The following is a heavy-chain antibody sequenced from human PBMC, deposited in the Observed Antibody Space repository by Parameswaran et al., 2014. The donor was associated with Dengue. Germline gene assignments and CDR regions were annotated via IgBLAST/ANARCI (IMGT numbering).Heavy chain of an antibody. J-gene: IGHJ5*02. CDR3: ARGVDVVIPSPMEIGWFDP. D-gene: IGHD3-16*02. Sequence: WIRQPPGKALEWISLIYKHGRTDYADSVKGRFTISRDNSRNTLYLQMNSLRAEDTAAYFCARGVDVVIPSPMEIGWFDPWGQGTLVTVSS. V-gene: IGHV3-53*01. CDR2: IYKHGRT.